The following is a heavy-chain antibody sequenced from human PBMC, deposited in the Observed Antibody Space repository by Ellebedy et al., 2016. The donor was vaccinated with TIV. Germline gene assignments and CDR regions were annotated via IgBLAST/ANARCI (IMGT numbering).Heavy chain of an antibody. D-gene: IGHD3-22*01. V-gene: IGHV3-30*03. CDR1: GFTFSSYG. Sequence: LSLTCAASGFTFSSYGMHWVRQAPGKGLEWVAVISYDGSNKYYADSVKGRFTISRDNSKNTLYLQMNTLSAEYTAVYYCARADYYDSSGYYYYYGMDVWGQGTTVTVSS. J-gene: IGHJ6*02. CDR2: ISYDGSNK. CDR3: ARADYYDSSGYYYYYGMDV.